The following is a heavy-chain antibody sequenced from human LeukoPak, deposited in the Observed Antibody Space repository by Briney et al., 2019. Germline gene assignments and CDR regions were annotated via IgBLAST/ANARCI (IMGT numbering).Heavy chain of an antibody. CDR2: INHSGST. CDR1: GGSFSGYY. Sequence: SETLSLTCAVYGGSFSGYYWSWIRQPPGKGLEWIGEINHSGSTNYNPSLKSRVTISVDTSKNQFSLKLSSVTAADTAVYYCARGGGYCSSTSCPSPMGEFDYWGQGTLVTVSS. V-gene: IGHV4-34*01. D-gene: IGHD2-2*01. CDR3: ARGGGYCSSTSCPSPMGEFDY. J-gene: IGHJ4*02.